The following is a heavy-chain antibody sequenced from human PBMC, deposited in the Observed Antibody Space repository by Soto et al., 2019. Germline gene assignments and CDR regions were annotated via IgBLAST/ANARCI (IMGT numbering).Heavy chain of an antibody. D-gene: IGHD2-15*01. CDR1: GFTFSSYA. CDR3: VRELGYCSGGSCYFSYYYYYGMDV. V-gene: IGHV3-30-3*01. J-gene: IGHJ6*02. Sequence: QVQLVESGGGVVQPGRSLRLSCAASGFTFSSYAMHWVRQAPGKGLEWVAVISYDGSNKYYADSVKGRFTISRDNSKNTLYLQMNSLRAEDTAVYYCVRELGYCSGGSCYFSYYYYYGMDVWGQGTTVTVSS. CDR2: ISYDGSNK.